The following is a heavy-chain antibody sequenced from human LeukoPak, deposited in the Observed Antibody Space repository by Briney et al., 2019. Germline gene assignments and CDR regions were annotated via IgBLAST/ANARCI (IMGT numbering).Heavy chain of an antibody. CDR2: IEEYGNEV. J-gene: IGHJ6*03. Sequence: GGSLRLSCEVSGFTFTDYWMGWVRQAPGKGLEWVANIEEYGNEVQYVDSVKGRFTIFRDNTKTSLYLQMNNLRAEDTAVYYCAKVVRAGDYYYYYYMDVWGKGTTVTVSS. CDR1: GFTFTDYW. V-gene: IGHV3-7*03. CDR3: AKVVRAGDYYYYYYMDV.